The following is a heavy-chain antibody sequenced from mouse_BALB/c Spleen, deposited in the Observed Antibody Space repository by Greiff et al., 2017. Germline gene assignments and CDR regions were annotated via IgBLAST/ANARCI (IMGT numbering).Heavy chain of an antibody. V-gene: IGHV5-9-4*01. CDR2: ISSGGSYT. CDR1: GFTFSSYA. Sequence: EVQLVESGGGLVKPGGSLKLSCAASGFTFSSYAMSWVRQSPEKRLEWVAEISSGGSYTYYPDTVTGRFTISRDNAKNTLYLEMSSLRSEDTAMYYCARRDDYDYYAMDYWAQGTSVTVSS. D-gene: IGHD2-4*01. CDR3: ARRDDYDYYAMDY. J-gene: IGHJ4*01.